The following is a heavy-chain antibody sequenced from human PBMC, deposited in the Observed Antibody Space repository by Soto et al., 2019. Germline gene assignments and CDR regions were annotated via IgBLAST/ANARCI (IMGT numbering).Heavy chain of an antibody. J-gene: IGHJ3*02. Sequence: GPSVKVSCKVSGYTLTELSMHWVRQAPGKGLEWMGGFDPEDGETIYAQKFQGRVTMTTDTSTSTAYMELRSLRSDDTAVYYCARAYCGGDCPRAFDIWG. V-gene: IGHV1-24*01. CDR2: FDPEDGET. D-gene: IGHD2-21*02. CDR1: GYTLTELS. CDR3: ARAYCGGDCPRAFDI.